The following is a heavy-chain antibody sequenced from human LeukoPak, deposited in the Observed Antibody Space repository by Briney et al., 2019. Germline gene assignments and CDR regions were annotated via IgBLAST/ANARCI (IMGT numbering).Heavy chain of an antibody. D-gene: IGHD1-26*01. CDR1: GFTFDDYG. Sequence: PGRSLRLSCAASGFTFDDYGMSWVRQAPGKGLEWVSGINWNGGSTGYADSVKGRFTISRDNAKNSLYLQMNSLRAEDTALYYCARAVILGAGDAFDIWGQGTMVTVSS. CDR3: ARAVILGAGDAFDI. J-gene: IGHJ3*02. V-gene: IGHV3-20*04. CDR2: INWNGGST.